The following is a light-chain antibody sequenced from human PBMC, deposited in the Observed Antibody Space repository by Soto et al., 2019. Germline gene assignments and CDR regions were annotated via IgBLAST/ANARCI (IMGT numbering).Light chain of an antibody. CDR3: SSYAGRDIWV. CDR1: SVDINY. J-gene: IGLJ3*02. V-gene: IGLV2-8*01. CDR2: EVT. Sequence: QSALTQPPSASGSRGQSVTISCTGTSVDINYVSWFQQHPGKAPKLIICEVTKRPSGVPDRFSGSKSGNTASLPVSGLQDDDEADYYCSSYAGRDIWVFGGGTKVTVL.